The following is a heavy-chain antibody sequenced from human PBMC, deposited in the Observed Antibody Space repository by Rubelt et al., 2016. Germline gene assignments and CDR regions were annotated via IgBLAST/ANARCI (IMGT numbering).Heavy chain of an antibody. J-gene: IGHJ4*02. D-gene: IGHD6-13*01. V-gene: IGHV1-24*01. CDR2: FDPEDGET. Sequence: QVQLVQSGAAVKKPGASVKVSCKVSGYTLTELSMHWVRQAPGKGLEWMGGFDPEDGETIDARKFQGRVSMTEDTSTDTAYMELSSLRSEDTAVYYCATDVAAAYYFDYWGQGTLVNVSS. CDR3: ATDVAAAYYFDY. CDR1: GYTLTELS.